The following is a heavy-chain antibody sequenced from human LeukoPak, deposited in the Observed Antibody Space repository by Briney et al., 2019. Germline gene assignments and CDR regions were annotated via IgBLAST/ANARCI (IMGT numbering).Heavy chain of an antibody. V-gene: IGHV1-2*02. J-gene: IGHJ4*02. Sequence: ASVKVSCKASGYTFSGYYMSWVRQPPGQGLEWMGWINPNSGDTNYAQKFQGRVTMTRDTSISTAYMELSSLRSDDTAVYYCVRDRSRDDYNFFDYWGQGTLVTVSS. CDR3: VRDRSRDDYNFFDY. D-gene: IGHD5-24*01. CDR2: INPNSGDT. CDR1: GYTFSGYY.